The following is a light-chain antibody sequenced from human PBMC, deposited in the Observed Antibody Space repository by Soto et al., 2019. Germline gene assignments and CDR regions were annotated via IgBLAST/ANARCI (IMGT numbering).Light chain of an antibody. J-gene: IGKJ1*01. CDR2: KAS. Sequence: DIQMTQSPSTLSASVGDRVTITCRASQSINDALAWYQQRPGKAPNLLIYKASTLESGVPSGFSGSGFGTEFPLTISSLQTDDFATYYCQQYYTYSTFGQGTKVEIK. CDR1: QSINDA. CDR3: QQYYTYST. V-gene: IGKV1-5*03.